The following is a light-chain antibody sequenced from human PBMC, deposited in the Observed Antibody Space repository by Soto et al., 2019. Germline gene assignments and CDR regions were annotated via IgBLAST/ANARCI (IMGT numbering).Light chain of an antibody. CDR2: EVS. J-gene: IGLJ1*01. CDR3: SSYTSSSTYV. CDR1: SSDVGSYNR. Sequence: QSALTQPPSVSGSPGQXVTISCTGTSSDVGSYNRVSWYQQSPGTAPKLMIXEVSNRPSGVPDRFSGSKSGNTASLTISGLQAEDEADYYCSSYTSSSTYVFGTGTKLTVL. V-gene: IGLV2-18*02.